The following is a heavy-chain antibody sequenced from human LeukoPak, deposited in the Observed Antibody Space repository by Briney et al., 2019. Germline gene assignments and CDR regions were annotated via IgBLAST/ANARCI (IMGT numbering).Heavy chain of an antibody. CDR3: ARNGGNSDFDY. V-gene: IGHV4-4*02. CDR2: IYHSGAT. D-gene: IGHD4-23*01. CDR1: GGSISSSSSNC. J-gene: IGHJ4*02. Sequence: SETLSLTCAVSGGSISSSSSNCWTWVRQPPGKGLEWIGEIYHSGATNHNPSLKSRVTMLLDKSKNQFSLKLNSVTAADTAVYYCARNGGNSDFDYWGQGTLVTVSS.